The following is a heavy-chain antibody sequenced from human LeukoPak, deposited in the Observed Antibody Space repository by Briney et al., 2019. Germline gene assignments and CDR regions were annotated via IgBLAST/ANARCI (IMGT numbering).Heavy chain of an antibody. CDR2: INTKSQSI. CDR3: AKSRGAVAGTGRDWFDP. J-gene: IGHJ5*02. D-gene: IGHD6-19*01. V-gene: IGHV3-48*01. Sequence: GGSLRLSCAASGFSFNDFSMNWVRQAPGKGLEDIAYINTKSQSIWYADSVKGRFTISRDNSKNTLYLQMNSLRAEDTAVYYCAKSRGAVAGTGRDWFDPWGQGTLVTVSS. CDR1: GFSFNDFS.